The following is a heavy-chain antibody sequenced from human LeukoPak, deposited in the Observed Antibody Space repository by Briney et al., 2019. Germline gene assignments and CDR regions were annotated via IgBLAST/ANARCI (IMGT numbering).Heavy chain of an antibody. D-gene: IGHD5-18*01. CDR3: VSFLQHDHPPYHTKNA. CDR2: ISAFNGNT. J-gene: IGHJ6*04. Sequence: GASVKVSCKASGYTFTSYGISWVRQAPGQGLEWMGWISAFNGNTNYAQKLQGRVTMTTDTSTSTAYMEMRSLRSEDTGVYYCVSFLQHDHPPYHTKNAWGKGTTPTFPS. V-gene: IGHV1-18*01. CDR1: GYTFTSYG.